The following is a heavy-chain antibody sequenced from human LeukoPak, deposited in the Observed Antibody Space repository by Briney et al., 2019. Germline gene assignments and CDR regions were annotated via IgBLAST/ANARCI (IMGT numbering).Heavy chain of an antibody. CDR3: AKALEQETVIALDS. CDR1: GFTFSTYA. D-gene: IGHD6-13*01. J-gene: IGHJ4*02. Sequence: GGSLRLSCAASGFTFSTYAMSWVRQAPGKGLEWVSAIRGRGGSTYYADSVKCRFTISRDNSKNTLYLQMNSLRAEDTSIYFCAKALEQETVIALDSWGQGTLVTVSS. CDR2: IRGRGGST. V-gene: IGHV3-23*01.